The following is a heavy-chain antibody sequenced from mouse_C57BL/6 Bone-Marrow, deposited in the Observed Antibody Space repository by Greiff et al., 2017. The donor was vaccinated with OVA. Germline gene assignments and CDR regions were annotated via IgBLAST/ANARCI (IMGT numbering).Heavy chain of an antibody. Sequence: VQLVESGPELVKPGASVKISCKASGYAFSSSWMNWVKQRPGKGLEWIGRIYPGDGDTNYNGKFKGKATLTADKSSSTAYMQLSSLTSEDSAVYFCAIYYDYDYFDYWGQGTTLTVSS. CDR2: IYPGDGDT. V-gene: IGHV1-82*01. D-gene: IGHD2-4*01. CDR3: AIYYDYDYFDY. J-gene: IGHJ2*01. CDR1: GYAFSSSW.